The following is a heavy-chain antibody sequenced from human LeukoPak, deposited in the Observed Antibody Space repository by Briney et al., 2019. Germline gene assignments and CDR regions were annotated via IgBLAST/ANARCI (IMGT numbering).Heavy chain of an antibody. V-gene: IGHV5-51*01. CDR1: GYSFTSCW. J-gene: IGHJ4*02. CDR3: ARQVFGYASHFDY. D-gene: IGHD5-12*01. CDR2: IYPGDSDT. Sequence: GESLKISCKGSGYSFTSCWIGWVRQLPGKGLGWMGIIYPGDSDTRYSPSFQGQVTISADKSISTAYLQWSSLKASDTAMYYCARQVFGYASHFDYWGQGTLVTVSS.